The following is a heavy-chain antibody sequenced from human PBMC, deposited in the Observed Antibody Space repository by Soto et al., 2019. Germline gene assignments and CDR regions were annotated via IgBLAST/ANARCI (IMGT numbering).Heavy chain of an antibody. Sequence: EVQLVESGGGLVEPGGSLRLSCAASGFTFSEYNMNWVRQAPGKGLEWVSSISNDNTYIYYADSVKGRFTISRDNAKNSLYVQINGLGAEDTAVYYWARQSGFYSRVSDYYYIDVWGQGTTVTVSS. V-gene: IGHV3-21*06. J-gene: IGHJ6*03. CDR1: GFTFSEYN. CDR2: ISNDNTYI. D-gene: IGHD3-3*01. CDR3: ARQSGFYSRVSDYYYIDV.